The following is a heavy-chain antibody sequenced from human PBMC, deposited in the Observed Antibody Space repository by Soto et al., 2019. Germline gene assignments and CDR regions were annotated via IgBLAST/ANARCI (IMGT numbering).Heavy chain of an antibody. V-gene: IGHV4-34*01. CDR2: INHSGST. J-gene: IGHJ5*02. CDR1: GGSFSGYY. Sequence: QVQLQQWGAGLLKPSETLSLTCAVYGGSFSGYYWSWIRQPPGKGLEWIGEINHSGSTNYNPSLKSRVTISVDTSKNQFSLKLSSVTAADTAVYYCARFVVLMVYAIQDWFDPWGQGTLVTVSS. D-gene: IGHD2-8*01. CDR3: ARFVVLMVYAIQDWFDP.